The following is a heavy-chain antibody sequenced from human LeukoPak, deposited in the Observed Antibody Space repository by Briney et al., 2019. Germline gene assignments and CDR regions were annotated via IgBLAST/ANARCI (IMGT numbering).Heavy chain of an antibody. Sequence: GASVKVSCKASGYTFTSYGISWVRQAPGQGLEWMGWISAYNGNTNYAQKLRGRVTMTTDTSTSTAYMELRSLRSDDTAVYYCARDWMTTVTTGPPNGGSFDPWGQGTLVTVSS. D-gene: IGHD4-11*01. J-gene: IGHJ5*02. V-gene: IGHV1-18*01. CDR2: ISAYNGNT. CDR1: GYTFTSYG. CDR3: ARDWMTTVTTGPPNGGSFDP.